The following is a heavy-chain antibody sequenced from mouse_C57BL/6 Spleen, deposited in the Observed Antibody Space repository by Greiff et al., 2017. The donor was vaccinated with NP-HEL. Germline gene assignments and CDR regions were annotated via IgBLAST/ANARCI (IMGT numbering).Heavy chain of an antibody. CDR2: IDPSDSYT. V-gene: IGHV1-59*01. J-gene: IGHJ3*01. CDR3: ARQPAWFAY. CDR1: GYTFTSYW. D-gene: IGHD6-1*01. Sequence: QVQLQQPGAELVRPGPSVKLSCKASGYTFTSYWMHWVKQRPGQGLEWIGVIDPSDSYTNYNQKFKGKATLTVDTSSSTAYMQLSSLTSEDSAVYYCARQPAWFAYWGQGTLVTVSA.